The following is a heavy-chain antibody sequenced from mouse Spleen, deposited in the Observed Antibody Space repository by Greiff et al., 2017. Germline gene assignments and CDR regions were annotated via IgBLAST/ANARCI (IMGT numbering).Heavy chain of an antibody. CDR3: AIDYYGSSPLFAY. CDR1: GYTFTSYD. D-gene: IGHD1-1*01. Sequence: VKLMESGPELVKPGASVKLSCKASGYTFTSYDINWVKQRPGQGLEWIGWIYPRDGSTKYNEKFKGKATLTVDTSSSTAYMELHSLTSEDSAVYFCAIDYYGSSPLFAYWGQGTLVTVSA. J-gene: IGHJ3*01. V-gene: IGHV1-85*01. CDR2: IYPRDGST.